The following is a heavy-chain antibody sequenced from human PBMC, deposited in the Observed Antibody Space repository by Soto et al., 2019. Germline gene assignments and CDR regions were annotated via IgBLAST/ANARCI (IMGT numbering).Heavy chain of an antibody. D-gene: IGHD2-2*01. CDR1: GFTFSSYA. CDR2: ISSNGGST. J-gene: IGHJ5*02. V-gene: IGHV3-64D*06. CDR3: VKDLRYCSSTSCSNWFDP. Sequence: PGGSLRLSCSASGFTFSSYAMHWVRQAPGKGLEYVSAISSNGGSTYYADSVKGRFTISRDNSKNTLYLQMSSLRAEDTAVYYCVKDLRYCSSTSCSNWFDPWGQGTLVTSPQ.